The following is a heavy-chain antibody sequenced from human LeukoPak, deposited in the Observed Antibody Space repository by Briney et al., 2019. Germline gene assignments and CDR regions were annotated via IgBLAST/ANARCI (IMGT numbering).Heavy chain of an antibody. CDR1: GFTFSSYS. V-gene: IGHV3-48*04. D-gene: IGHD4-23*01. CDR2: ITFSSSII. CDR3: ARDYGGSSPFDY. Sequence: GGSLRLSCAASGFTFSSYSMNWVRQAPGKGLEWVSYITFSSSIIYYADSVKGRFTISRDNAKNSLYLQMNSLRAEDTAVYYCARDYGGSSPFDYWGQGTLVTVSS. J-gene: IGHJ4*02.